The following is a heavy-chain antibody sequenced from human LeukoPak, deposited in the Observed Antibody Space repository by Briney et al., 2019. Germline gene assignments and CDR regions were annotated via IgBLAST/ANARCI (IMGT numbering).Heavy chain of an antibody. J-gene: IGHJ3*02. V-gene: IGHV4-61*01. D-gene: IGHD2-15*01. CDR1: GGSVSSGSYY. CDR3: ARGYCSGGSCYSAAFDI. Sequence: SETLPLTCTVSGGSVSSGSYYWSWIRQPPGKGLEWIGYIYYSGSTNYNPSLKSRVTISVDTSKNQFSLKLSSVTAADTAVYYCARGYCSGGSCYSAAFDIWGQGTMVTVSS. CDR2: IYYSGST.